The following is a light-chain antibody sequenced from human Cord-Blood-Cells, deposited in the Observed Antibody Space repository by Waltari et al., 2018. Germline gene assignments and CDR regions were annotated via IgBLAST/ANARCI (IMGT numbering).Light chain of an antibody. Sequence: IVMTQSPDSLAVSLGERASINCKSSQSVLYSSNNKNYLAWYQQKPGQHPKLLIYWASTRESGVPDRLSGSGSGTDYTLTISSLQAEDVAVYYCQQYYSTPRSFGQGTKLEIK. CDR1: QSVLYSSNNKNY. CDR2: WAS. CDR3: QQYYSTPRS. J-gene: IGKJ2*03. V-gene: IGKV4-1*01.